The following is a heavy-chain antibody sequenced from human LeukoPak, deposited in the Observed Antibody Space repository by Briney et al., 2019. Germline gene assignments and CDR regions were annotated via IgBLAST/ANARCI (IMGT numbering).Heavy chain of an antibody. CDR2: IRSKAYGGTT. V-gene: IGHV3-49*03. J-gene: IGHJ4*02. Sequence: GGSLRLSCTASGFTFGDYAMSWFRQAPGKGLEWVGFIRSKAYGGTTEYAASVKGRFTISRDDSKSIAYLQMNSLKTEDTAVYYCTRDYKGSSSWYLDYWGQGTLVTVSS. CDR3: TRDYKGSSSWYLDY. CDR1: GFTFGDYA. D-gene: IGHD6-13*01.